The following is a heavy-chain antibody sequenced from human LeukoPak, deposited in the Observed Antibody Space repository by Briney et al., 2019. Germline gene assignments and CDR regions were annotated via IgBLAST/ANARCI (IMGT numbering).Heavy chain of an antibody. D-gene: IGHD3-22*01. CDR3: ARGPSPYYYDSSGYYLAC. CDR1: GGTFSSYA. CDR2: IIPIFGTA. Sequence: SVKVSCKASGGTFSSYAISWVRQAPGQGLEWMGGIIPIFGTANYAQKFQGRVTITADKSTSTAYMELSSLRSEDTAVYYCARGPSPYYYDSSGYYLACWGQGTLVTVSS. J-gene: IGHJ4*02. V-gene: IGHV1-69*06.